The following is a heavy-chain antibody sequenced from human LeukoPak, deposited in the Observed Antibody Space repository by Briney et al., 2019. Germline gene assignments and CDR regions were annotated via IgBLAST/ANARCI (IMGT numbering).Heavy chain of an antibody. Sequence: PGESLRLSCAASGFALGSYSMNWVRQAPGKGLEWVATIKEDGSEGYYVDSVKGRFTISRDNAKSSLYLQMNSLRVEDTSVYYCARESLLGGIDYWGQGTLVTVSS. J-gene: IGHJ4*02. CDR2: IKEDGSEG. V-gene: IGHV3-7*04. CDR3: ARESLLGGIDY. D-gene: IGHD3-16*01. CDR1: GFALGSYS.